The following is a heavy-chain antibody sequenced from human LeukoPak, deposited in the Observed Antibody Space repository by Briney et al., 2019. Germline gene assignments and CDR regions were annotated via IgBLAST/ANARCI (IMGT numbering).Heavy chain of an antibody. CDR1: GFAVSSNS. CDR2: IYSGGRT. CDR3: VRDRGYCSGSSCYRSFVY. J-gene: IGHJ4*02. Sequence: PGGSLRLSCAASGFAVSSNSMSWVRQAPGKGLEWVSIIYSGGRTYYEESVKGRFTISRDKSKNTLYLQMNSLRAEDTAVYFCVRDRGYCSGSSCYRSFVYWGQGSLVTVS. D-gene: IGHD2-15*01. V-gene: IGHV3-66*01.